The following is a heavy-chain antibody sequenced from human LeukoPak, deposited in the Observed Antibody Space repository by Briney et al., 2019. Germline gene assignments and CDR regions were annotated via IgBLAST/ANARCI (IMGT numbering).Heavy chain of an antibody. D-gene: IGHD6-19*01. V-gene: IGHV4-38-2*01. CDR3: ARRLEYSSGWYGNDAFDI. CDR2: IYHSGST. CDR1: GYSISCGYY. J-gene: IGHJ3*02. Sequence: PSETLSLTCAVSGYSISCGYYWGWIRQPPGKGLEWIGSIYHSGSTYYNPSLKSRVTISVDTSKNQFSLKLSSVTAADTAVYYCARRLEYSSGWYGNDAFDIWGQGTMVTVSS.